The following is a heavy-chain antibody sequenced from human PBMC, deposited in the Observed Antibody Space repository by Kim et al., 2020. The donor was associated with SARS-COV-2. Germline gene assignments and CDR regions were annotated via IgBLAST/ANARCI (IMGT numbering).Heavy chain of an antibody. CDR3: VRDPANFYGSGSEYNFDY. CDR1: GYTLTTYS. D-gene: IGHD3-10*01. J-gene: IGHJ4*02. CDR2: INTNTEIP. Sequence: ASVKVSCKASGYTLTTYSLNWVRQAPGHGLEWMGRINTNTEIPFYAHDFTRRFVFSLDISARTAFLHIRSLKPEDTAMYFCVRDPANFYGSGSEYNFDYWGQGTLVTVAS. V-gene: IGHV7-4-1*02.